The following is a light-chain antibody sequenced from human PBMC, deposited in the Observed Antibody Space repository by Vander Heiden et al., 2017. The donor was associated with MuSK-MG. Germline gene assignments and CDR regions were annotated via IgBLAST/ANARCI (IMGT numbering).Light chain of an antibody. J-gene: IGLJ2*01. V-gene: IGLV3-1*01. CDR1: KLGNKY. Sequence: SYELTQPPSVSVSPGQTASITCSGDKLGNKYASWYQQKAGQSPVLVIYQDDKRPSGIPERFSGSNSGNTATLTISGTQAMDEADYYCQAWDSNTQVVFGGGTKLTVL. CDR3: QAWDSNTQVV. CDR2: QDD.